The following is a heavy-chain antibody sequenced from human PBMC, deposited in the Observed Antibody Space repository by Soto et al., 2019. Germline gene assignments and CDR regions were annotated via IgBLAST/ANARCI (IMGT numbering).Heavy chain of an antibody. CDR2: ISAYNGNT. J-gene: IGHJ6*02. CDR1: GYTFTSYG. CDR3: ARDWWELPKSYYYGMDV. V-gene: IGHV1-18*01. D-gene: IGHD1-26*01. Sequence: ASVKVSCKASGYTFTSYGISWVRQGPGQGLEWMGWISAYNGNTNYAQKLQGRVTMTTDTSTSTAYMELRSLRADDTAVYYCARDWWELPKSYYYGMDVWGQGTTVTVSS.